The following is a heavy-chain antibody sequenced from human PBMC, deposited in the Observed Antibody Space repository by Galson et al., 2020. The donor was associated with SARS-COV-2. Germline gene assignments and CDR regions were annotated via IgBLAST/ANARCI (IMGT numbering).Heavy chain of an antibody. Sequence: GESLKISCAASGFTFSSYAMSWVRQAPGKGLEWVSAISGSGGSTYYADSVKGRFTISRDNSKNTLYLQMNSLRAEDTAVYYCAKFGAIAVAGFDYWGQGTLVTVSS. D-gene: IGHD6-19*01. CDR2: ISGSGGST. CDR3: AKFGAIAVAGFDY. J-gene: IGHJ4*02. CDR1: GFTFSSYA. V-gene: IGHV3-23*01.